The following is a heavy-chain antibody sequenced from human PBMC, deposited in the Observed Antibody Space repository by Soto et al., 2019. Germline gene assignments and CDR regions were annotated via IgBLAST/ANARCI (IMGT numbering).Heavy chain of an antibody. V-gene: IGHV1-18*01. J-gene: IGHJ6*02. Sequence: QGQLVQSGAAVKKPGASVKVSCKASGYTFTRYGISWVRQAPGQGLEWIGWISGYNGDTKYAQKFQGRVTMTIDTSTTTAFMELRSLTSDDTAVYYCAKNGQPPYYYYGLDVWGQGTTVTVSS. D-gene: IGHD2-8*01. CDR3: AKNGQPPYYYYGLDV. CDR2: ISGYNGDT. CDR1: GYTFTRYG.